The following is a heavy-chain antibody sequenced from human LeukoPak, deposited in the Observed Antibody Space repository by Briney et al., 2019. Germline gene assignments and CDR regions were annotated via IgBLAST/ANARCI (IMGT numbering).Heavy chain of an antibody. D-gene: IGHD7-27*01. J-gene: IGHJ4*02. CDR2: IYTDGSST. V-gene: IGHV3-74*01. CDR3: ASELGKGY. CDR1: GFTFRAYS. Sequence: GGSLRLSCAASGFTFRAYSINWARQAPGKGLVWVSRIYTDGSSTSYADSVKGRFTISRDNAKNTLYLQMNSLRAEDTAVYYCASELGKGYWGQGTLVTVSS.